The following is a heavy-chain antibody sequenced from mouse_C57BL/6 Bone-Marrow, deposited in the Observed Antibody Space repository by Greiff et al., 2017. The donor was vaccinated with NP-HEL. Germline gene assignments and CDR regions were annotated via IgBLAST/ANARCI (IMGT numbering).Heavy chain of an antibody. CDR1: GYTFTDYY. CDR2: INPYNGGT. V-gene: IGHV1-19*01. CDR3: ARAKDYFDY. J-gene: IGHJ2*01. Sequence: EVQRVESGPVLVKPGASVKMSCKASGYTFTDYYMNWVKQSHGKSLEWIGVINPYNGGTSYNQKFKGKATLTVDKSSSTAYMELNSLTSEDSAVYYCARAKDYFDYWGQGTTLTVSS.